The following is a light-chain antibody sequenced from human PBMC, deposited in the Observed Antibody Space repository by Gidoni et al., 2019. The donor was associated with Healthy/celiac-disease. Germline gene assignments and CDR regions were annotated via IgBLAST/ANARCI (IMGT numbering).Light chain of an antibody. CDR1: QSISSY. J-gene: IGKJ4*01. Sequence: DIQMTQSPSSLSASVGDRVTITCRASQSISSYLNWYQQKPGKVPKLLIYAASSLQSGVPSRVSGSGSGTDFTLTISSLQPEDFATYYCQQSYSTPPITFGGGTKVEIK. CDR3: QQSYSTPPIT. V-gene: IGKV1-39*01. CDR2: AAS.